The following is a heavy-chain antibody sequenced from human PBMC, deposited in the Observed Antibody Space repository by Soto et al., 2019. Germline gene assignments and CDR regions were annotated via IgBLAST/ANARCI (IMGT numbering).Heavy chain of an antibody. D-gene: IGHD3-10*02. CDR1: GGSISSYY. Sequence: QGQLQESGPGLVKPSETLSLTCTVSGGSISSYYWSWIRQPPGKGLEWIGFIFYSGSTSYNPSLKSRVTISIDTSEYQFSLKLNSVTAADTAVYYCASMIGDPVLSFDSWGQGTLVAVSS. J-gene: IGHJ5*01. CDR2: IFYSGST. CDR3: ASMIGDPVLSFDS. V-gene: IGHV4-59*01.